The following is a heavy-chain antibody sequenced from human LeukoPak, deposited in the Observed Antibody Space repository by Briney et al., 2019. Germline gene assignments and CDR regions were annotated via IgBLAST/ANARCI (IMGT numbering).Heavy chain of an antibody. CDR1: GGPFSGYY. D-gene: IGHD6-13*01. J-gene: IGHJ3*02. V-gene: IGHV4-34*01. CDR3: ARERVSWYRSNAFDI. CDR2: INHSGST. Sequence: SETLSLTCAVYGGPFSGYYWSWIRQPPGKGLEWIGEINHSGSTNYNPSLKSRVTISVDTSKNQFSLKLSSVTAADTAVYYCARERVSWYRSNAFDIWGQGTMVTVSS.